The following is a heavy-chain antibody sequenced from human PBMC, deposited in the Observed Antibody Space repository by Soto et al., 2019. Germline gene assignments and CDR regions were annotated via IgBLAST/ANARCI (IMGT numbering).Heavy chain of an antibody. J-gene: IGHJ4*02. Sequence: SGAGCVGTVSSYGWRSVRQAPGKGLEWVSAISGSGGSTYYADSVKGRFTISRDNSKNTLYLQMNSLRAEDTAVYYCAKDLKRMGIAAAGPFYYFDYWGQGTLVTVSS. CDR3: AKDLKRMGIAAAGPFYYFDY. CDR2: ISGSGGST. CDR1: VGTVSSYG. V-gene: IGHV3-23*01. D-gene: IGHD6-13*01.